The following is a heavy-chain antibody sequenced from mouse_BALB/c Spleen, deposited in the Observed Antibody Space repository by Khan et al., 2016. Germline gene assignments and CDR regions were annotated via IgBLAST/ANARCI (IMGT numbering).Heavy chain of an antibody. CDR1: GYTFSSYY. V-gene: IGHV1-53*01. J-gene: IGHJ4*01. D-gene: IGHD1-2*01. CDR2: INPSNGDT. CDR3: TILRLHYYAMDY. Sequence: QVQLQQSGTELMKPGASVKLSCKASGYTFSSYYIYWVKQRPGQGLEWIGEINPSNGDTNFNEKFKSKATLNVDKSSSTAYMQLSSLTSEDSAVYYCTILRLHYYAMDYWGQGTSVTVSS.